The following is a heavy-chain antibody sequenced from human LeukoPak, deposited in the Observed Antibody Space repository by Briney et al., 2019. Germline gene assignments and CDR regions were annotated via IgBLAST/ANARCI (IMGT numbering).Heavy chain of an antibody. J-gene: IGHJ5*02. CDR3: ARHEAAVDTGFDL. CDR2: IRYSGYT. Sequence: SETLSLTCTVSGGSVSSTSYYWDWIRQPPGKGLEWLGNIRYSGYTYYNPSLKSRVTMSVDTSKNQFSLKLSSVTATDTAVYYCARHEAAVDTGFDLWGQGTLVTVSS. CDR1: GGSVSSTSYY. D-gene: IGHD2-2*02. V-gene: IGHV4-39*01.